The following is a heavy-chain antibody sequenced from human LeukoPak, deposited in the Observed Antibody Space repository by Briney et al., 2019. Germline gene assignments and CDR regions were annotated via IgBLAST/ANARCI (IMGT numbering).Heavy chain of an antibody. V-gene: IGHV1-8*01. CDR2: MNPNSGNT. J-gene: IGHJ5*02. CDR1: GYTFTSYD. D-gene: IGHD2-15*01. Sequence: ASVKVSCKASGYTFTSYDINWVRQATGQGLEWMGWMNPNSGNTGYAQKFQGRVTMTRNTSISTAYMALSSLRSEDTAVYYCARGLAKDIVVVVAAFWFDPWGQGTLVTVSS. CDR3: ARGLAKDIVVVVAAFWFDP.